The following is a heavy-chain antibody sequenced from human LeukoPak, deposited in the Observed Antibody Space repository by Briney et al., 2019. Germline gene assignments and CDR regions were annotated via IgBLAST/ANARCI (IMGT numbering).Heavy chain of an antibody. J-gene: IGHJ3*02. CDR3: ARGRRGYDYGDYDRAFDI. CDR2: IGTAGDT. Sequence: GGSLRLSCAASGFTFSSYDMHWVRQATGKGLEWVSAIGTAGDTYYPGSVKGRFTISRENAKNSLYLQMNSLRAGDTAVYYYARGRRGYDYGDYDRAFDIWGQGTMVTVSS. D-gene: IGHD4-17*01. V-gene: IGHV3-13*01. CDR1: GFTFSSYD.